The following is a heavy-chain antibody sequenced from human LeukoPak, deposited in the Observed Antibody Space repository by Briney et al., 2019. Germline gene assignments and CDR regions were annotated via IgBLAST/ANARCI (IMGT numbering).Heavy chain of an antibody. CDR3: ATRIAVAGFDY. CDR2: INANRGVT. V-gene: IGHV1-2*02. Sequence: XVRQXXXQRXEWMVWINANRGVTEYAKKFQGRVTMNRDTSISTAYMELSGLRSDDTALFYCATRIAVAGFDYWGPGTLATVSS. D-gene: IGHD6-19*01. J-gene: IGHJ4*02.